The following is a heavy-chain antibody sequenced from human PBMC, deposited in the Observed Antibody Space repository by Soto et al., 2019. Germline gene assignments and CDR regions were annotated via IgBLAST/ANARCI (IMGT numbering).Heavy chain of an antibody. CDR2: FDPEDGKT. V-gene: IGHV1-24*01. CDR3: ATSPGRSYPLPVGY. J-gene: IGHJ4*02. Sequence: ASVKVSCKVSGYTLTELSMHWVRQAPGKGLEWMGGFDPEDGKTICAQKFQGRVTMTEDTSTDTAYMELSSLRSEDTAVYYCATSPGRSYPLPVGYWGQGTLVTVSS. CDR1: GYTLTELS. D-gene: IGHD1-26*01.